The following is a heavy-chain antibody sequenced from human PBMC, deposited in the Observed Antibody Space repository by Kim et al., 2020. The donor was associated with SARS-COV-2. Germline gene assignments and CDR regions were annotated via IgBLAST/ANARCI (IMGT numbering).Heavy chain of an antibody. J-gene: IGHJ5*02. CDR2: ISYEGSTQ. V-gene: IGHV3-30*03. Sequence: GGSLRLSCAASGFTFSSHVMHWVRQAPGKGLEWVALISYEGSTQKYTDAVKGRFTVYRDNSKNTLFLQRNSLRPEDTAVYYCARNLVGDTDLGPWGQGTLVTVSS. CDR1: GFTFSSHV. D-gene: IGHD1-26*01. CDR3: ARNLVGDTDLGP.